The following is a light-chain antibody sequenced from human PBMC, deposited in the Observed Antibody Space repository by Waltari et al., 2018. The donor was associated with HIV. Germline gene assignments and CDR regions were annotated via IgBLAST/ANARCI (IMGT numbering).Light chain of an antibody. CDR2: DTS. CDR3: LLSYSGARPVV. CDR1: TGAFTSGHY. Sequence: QAVVTQEPSLTVSPGGTVTLTCSSSTGAFTSGHYPSWFQQKPGQAPRTLIYDTSSKHSWTPARFSGSLLGGKAALTLSGAQPEDEAEYYCLLSYSGARPVVFGGGTKLTVL. J-gene: IGLJ2*01. V-gene: IGLV7-46*01.